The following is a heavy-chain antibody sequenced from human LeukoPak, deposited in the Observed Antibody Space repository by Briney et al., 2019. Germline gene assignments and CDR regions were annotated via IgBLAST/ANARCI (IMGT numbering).Heavy chain of an antibody. J-gene: IGHJ4*02. CDR3: ARANWATSSFDY. D-gene: IGHD7-27*01. V-gene: IGHV5-51*01. CDR2: ICPGDSDT. Sequence: GESLKISCKGSGYRFTSHWIAWVRQMPGKGLEWMGIICPGDSDTTYSPSFQGQVTISADKSITTAYLQWSSLKASDTAMYYCARANWATSSFDYWGLGTLVTVSS. CDR1: GYRFTSHW.